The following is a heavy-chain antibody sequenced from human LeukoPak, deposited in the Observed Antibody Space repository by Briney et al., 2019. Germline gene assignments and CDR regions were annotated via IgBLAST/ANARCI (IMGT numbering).Heavy chain of an antibody. V-gene: IGHV3-23*01. J-gene: IGHJ6*03. CDR1: GFTFSSYG. CDR3: AKAVNYGSGSNYYYYYMDV. CDR2: ISGSGGST. Sequence: GGSPRLSCAASGFTFSSYGMSWVRQAPGKGLEWVSAISGSGGSTYYADSVKGRFTISRDNSKNTLYLQMNSLRAEDTAVYYCAKAVNYGSGSNYYYYYMDVWGKGTTVTISS. D-gene: IGHD3-10*01.